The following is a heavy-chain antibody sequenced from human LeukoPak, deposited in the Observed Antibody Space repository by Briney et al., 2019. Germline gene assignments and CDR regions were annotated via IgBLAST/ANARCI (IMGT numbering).Heavy chain of an antibody. V-gene: IGHV1-46*01. CDR2: INPSGGST. D-gene: IGHD6-19*01. CDR1: GYTFTSYY. CDR3: ARAFTVAGNSDAFDI. Sequence: GASVKVSCKASGYTFTSYYMHWVRQAPGQGLECMGIINPSGGSTSYAQKFQGRVTMTRDTSTSTVYMELSSLRSEDTAVYYCARAFTVAGNSDAFDIWGQGTVVTVSS. J-gene: IGHJ3*02.